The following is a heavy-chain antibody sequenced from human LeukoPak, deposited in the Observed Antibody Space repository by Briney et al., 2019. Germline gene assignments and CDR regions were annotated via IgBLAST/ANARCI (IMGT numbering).Heavy chain of an antibody. CDR2: IYPGDSDT. CDR1: GYRFTIYW. J-gene: IGHJ3*02. Sequence: GESLKISCKGSGYRFTIYWIGWVRQMPGKGLEWMGIIYPGDSDTRYSPSFQGQVTISADKSINTAYLQWSSLKASDTAIYYCARRDSSSSSAFDIRGQGTMVTVSS. D-gene: IGHD6-6*01. CDR3: ARRDSSSSSAFDI. V-gene: IGHV5-51*01.